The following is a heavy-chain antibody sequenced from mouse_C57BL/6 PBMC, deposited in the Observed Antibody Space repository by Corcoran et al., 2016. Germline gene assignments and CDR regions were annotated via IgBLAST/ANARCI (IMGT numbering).Heavy chain of an antibody. CDR3: ARSPFITTVVAKGLYAMDY. V-gene: IGHV1-76*01. D-gene: IGHD1-1*01. Sequence: QVQLKQSGAELVRPGASVKLSCKASGYTFTDYYINWVKQRPGQGLEWIARIYPGSGNTYYNEKFKGKATLTAEKSSSTAYMQLSSLASEDSAVYFCARSPFITTVVAKGLYAMDYWGQGTSVTVSS. J-gene: IGHJ4*01. CDR1: GYTFTDYY. CDR2: IYPGSGNT.